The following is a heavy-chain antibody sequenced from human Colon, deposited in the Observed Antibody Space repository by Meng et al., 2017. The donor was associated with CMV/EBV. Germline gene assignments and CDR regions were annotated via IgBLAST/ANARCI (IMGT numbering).Heavy chain of an antibody. CDR1: GFTFSSYS. V-gene: IGHV3-48*04. CDR3: ARESQGLVPTTYFDY. Sequence: GGSLRLSCAASGFTFSSYSMNWVRQAPGKGLEWVSYISSSGTTMHYADSVKGRFTISRDNAKGALYLQISDLRADDSAVYYCARESQGLVPTTYFDYWGRGTLVTVSS. D-gene: IGHD6-19*01. J-gene: IGHJ4*02. CDR2: ISSSGTTM.